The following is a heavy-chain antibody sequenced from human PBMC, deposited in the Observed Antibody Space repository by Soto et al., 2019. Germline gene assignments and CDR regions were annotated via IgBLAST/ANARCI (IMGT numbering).Heavy chain of an antibody. CDR1: HGSITSGDYF. CDR2: VHSSGGT. J-gene: IGHJ4*02. Sequence: SETLSLTCTVSHGSITSGDYFWAWIRQPPGKGLEFIGSVHSSGGTYYSPSLKSRASISIDKSRNQFSLKLTSVNAGDMAVYFCASVVVGATRQTGSDHWGQGTLVTVSS. V-gene: IGHV4-39*01. CDR3: ASVVVGATRQTGSDH. D-gene: IGHD2-15*01.